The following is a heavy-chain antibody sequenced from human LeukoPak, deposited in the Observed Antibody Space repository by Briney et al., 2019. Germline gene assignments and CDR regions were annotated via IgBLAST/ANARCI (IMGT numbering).Heavy chain of an antibody. V-gene: IGHV1-69*01. J-gene: IGHJ3*02. D-gene: IGHD1-26*01. Sequence: ASVKVSCKASGGTFSSYAISWVRQAPGQGLEWMGGIIPIFGTASYAQKFQGRVTITADESTSTAYMELSSLRSEDTAVYYCARESGSPYAFDIWGQGTMVTVSS. CDR2: IIPIFGTA. CDR1: GGTFSSYA. CDR3: ARESGSPYAFDI.